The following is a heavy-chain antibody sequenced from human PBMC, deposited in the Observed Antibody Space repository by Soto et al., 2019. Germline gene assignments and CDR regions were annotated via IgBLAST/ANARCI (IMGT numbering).Heavy chain of an antibody. CDR3: ARDEVWDYYDSSGYSY. CDR2: INSDGSST. D-gene: IGHD3-22*01. CDR1: GFTFSSYW. J-gene: IGHJ4*02. Sequence: EVQLVESGGGLVQPGGSLRLSCAASGFTFSSYWMHWVRQAPGKGLVWVSRINSDGSSTSYADSVKGRFTISRDNAKNTLYLQMNSLRAEDTAVYYCARDEVWDYYDSSGYSYWGQGTLVTVSS. V-gene: IGHV3-74*01.